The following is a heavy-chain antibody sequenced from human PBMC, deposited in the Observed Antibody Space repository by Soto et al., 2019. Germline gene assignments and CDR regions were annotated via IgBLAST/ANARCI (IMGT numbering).Heavy chain of an antibody. Sequence: SETLYLTCTVSGGSISSGDYYWSWIRQPPGKGLEWIGYIYYSGSTYYNPSLKSRVTISVDTSKNQFSLKLSSVTAADTAVYYCAELQSMRLSGLDPWGQGTLVTVSS. CDR1: GGSISSGDYY. CDR3: AELQSMRLSGLDP. J-gene: IGHJ5*02. V-gene: IGHV4-30-4*01. CDR2: IYYSGST. D-gene: IGHD3-10*01.